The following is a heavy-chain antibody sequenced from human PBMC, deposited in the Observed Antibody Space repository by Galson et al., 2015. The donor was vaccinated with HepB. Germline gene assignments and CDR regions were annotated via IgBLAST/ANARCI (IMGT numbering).Heavy chain of an antibody. CDR3: TTDLDYDWSGNSLPY. Sequence: SLRLSCAASGFTFSNSSMRWVRQAPGKGLEWVGRIKSKTDGGTTDYAASVKGRFTISRDDSKNTLYLQMNSLKTEDTAVYYCTTDLDYDWSGNSLPYWGQSTLGTVSS. CDR2: IKSKTDGGTT. D-gene: IGHD3-22*01. J-gene: IGHJ1*01. CDR1: GFTFSNSS. V-gene: IGHV3-15*01.